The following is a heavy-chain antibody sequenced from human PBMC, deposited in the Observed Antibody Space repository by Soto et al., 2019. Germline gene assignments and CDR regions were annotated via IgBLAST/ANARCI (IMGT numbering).Heavy chain of an antibody. D-gene: IGHD2-2*01. J-gene: IGHJ5*02. CDR2: IYYSGST. CDR3: ARDVLYCSSTSCQSRGWFDP. CDR1: GGSISSYY. Sequence: SETLSLTCTVSGGSISSYYWSWIPQPPGKGLEWIGYIYYSGSTNYNPSLKSRVTISVDTSKNQFSLKLSSVTAADTAVYYCARDVLYCSSTSCQSRGWFDPWGQGTLVTVS. V-gene: IGHV4-59*01.